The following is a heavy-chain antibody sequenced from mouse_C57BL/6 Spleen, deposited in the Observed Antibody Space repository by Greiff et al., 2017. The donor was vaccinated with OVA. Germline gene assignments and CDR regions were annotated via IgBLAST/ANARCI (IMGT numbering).Heavy chain of an antibody. D-gene: IGHD1-1*01. CDR2: IRSKSNNYAT. CDR1: GFSFNTYA. V-gene: IGHV10-1*01. J-gene: IGHJ1*03. CDR3: VRHNYYGSSYDWYFDV. Sequence: EVKLVESGGGLVQPKGSLKLSCAASGFSFNTYAMNWVRQAPGKGLEWVARIRSKSNNYATYYADSVKDRFNISRDDSEPMLYLQMNNLKTEDTAMYYCVRHNYYGSSYDWYFDVWGTGTTVTVSS.